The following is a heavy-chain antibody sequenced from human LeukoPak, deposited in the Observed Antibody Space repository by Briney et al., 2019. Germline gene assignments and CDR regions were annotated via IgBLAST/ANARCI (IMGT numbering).Heavy chain of an antibody. V-gene: IGHV3-7*01. D-gene: IGHD3-22*01. J-gene: IGHJ4*02. CDR3: ARDGYDSSGPSDY. CDR2: IKQEVREK. Sequence: GSLRLSCAASGFTFSNYWMNWVRQAPGKGLEWVANIKQEVREKNYVDSVEGRFTISRDNAKNSLYLQMNSLRAEDTAVYYCARDGYDSSGPSDYWGQGTLVTVSS. CDR1: GFTFSNYW.